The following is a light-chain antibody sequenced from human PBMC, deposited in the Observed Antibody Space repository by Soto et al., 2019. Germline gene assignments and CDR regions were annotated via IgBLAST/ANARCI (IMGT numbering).Light chain of an antibody. CDR2: SNN. CDR1: SSNIGSNT. J-gene: IGLJ1*01. Sequence: QAVVTQPPSASGTPGQRVTISCSGSSSNIGSNTVSWYQQLPQRAPKLLIFSNNQRPSGVPDRVSGSKSGTSASLAISGLQSEDEADYYCATWADGLNAYVFGTGTKVTVL. CDR3: ATWADGLNAYV. V-gene: IGLV1-44*01.